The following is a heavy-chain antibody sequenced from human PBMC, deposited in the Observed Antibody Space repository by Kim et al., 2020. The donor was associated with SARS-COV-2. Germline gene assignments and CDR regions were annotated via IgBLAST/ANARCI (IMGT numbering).Heavy chain of an antibody. J-gene: IGHJ4*02. CDR2: ISWGSGRT. D-gene: IGHD3-10*01. CDR1: GFSLDDDS. Sequence: GGSLRLSCAVSGFSLDDDSIHWVRQAPGKGLEWVSGISWGSGRTGLADSVRGRFSISRDIAKNSLYLQMNSLRAEDTALYYCTKKGVTGYYFDYWGQGTLVTVSS. CDR3: TKKGVTGYYFDY. V-gene: IGHV3-9*01.